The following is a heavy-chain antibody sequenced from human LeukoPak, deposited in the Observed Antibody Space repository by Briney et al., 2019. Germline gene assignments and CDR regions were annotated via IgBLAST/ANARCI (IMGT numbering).Heavy chain of an antibody. V-gene: IGHV1-69*06. CDR3: AGTPTRDCSRTSCYQLDH. Sequence: SVKVSCKASGGTFSSYAISWVRQAPGQGLEWMGGIIPIFGTANYAQKFQGGVTITADKSTSTAYMELSSLRSEDTAVYYCAGTPTRDCSRTSCYQLDHWGQGTRVRVSS. CDR2: IIPIFGTA. CDR1: GGTFSSYA. D-gene: IGHD2-2*01. J-gene: IGHJ4*02.